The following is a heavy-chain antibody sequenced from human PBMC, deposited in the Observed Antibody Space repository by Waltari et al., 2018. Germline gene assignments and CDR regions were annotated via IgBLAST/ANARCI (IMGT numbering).Heavy chain of an antibody. Sequence: EVRLVESGGGLVQPGESLRLSCAASGFTFSRFWMHWVRQAPGKGLVWVGRIDSDGTSERYADSVKGRFTIARDNAKNTLYLQMKRLRAEDTAVYYCARDLAEVAAVDAFDIWGQGTMVTVSS. V-gene: IGHV3-74*01. CDR2: IDSDGTSE. CDR3: ARDLAEVAAVDAFDI. D-gene: IGHD1-26*01. J-gene: IGHJ3*02. CDR1: GFTFSRFW.